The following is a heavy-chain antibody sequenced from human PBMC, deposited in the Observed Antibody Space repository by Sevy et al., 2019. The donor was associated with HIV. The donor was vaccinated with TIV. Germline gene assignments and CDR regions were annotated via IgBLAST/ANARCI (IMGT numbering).Heavy chain of an antibody. CDR1: GGSFSGYY. Sequence: SETLSLACAVYGGSFSGYYWSWIRRPPGKGLEWIGELNHSGSTNDNPSLKSRVTISVDTSKNQFSLKLSSVTAADTAVYYCARGMLDTAMSRLTYGMDVWVQGTTVTVSS. CDR2: LNHSGST. J-gene: IGHJ6*02. D-gene: IGHD5-18*01. CDR3: ARGMLDTAMSRLTYGMDV. V-gene: IGHV4-34*01.